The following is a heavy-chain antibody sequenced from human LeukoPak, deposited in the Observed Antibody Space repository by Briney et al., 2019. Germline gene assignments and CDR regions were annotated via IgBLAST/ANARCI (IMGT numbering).Heavy chain of an antibody. CDR3: AKEGLI. Sequence: ASVKVSCKASGYTFTSYFMHWVRQAPGQGLEWMGIINPSDDSTSYAQKFQGRVTMTRDMSTSTVYLELSSLRSEATAVYCCAKEGLIWGQGTVVTVSS. J-gene: IGHJ3*02. CDR2: INPSDDST. V-gene: IGHV1-46*01. CDR1: GYTFTSYF.